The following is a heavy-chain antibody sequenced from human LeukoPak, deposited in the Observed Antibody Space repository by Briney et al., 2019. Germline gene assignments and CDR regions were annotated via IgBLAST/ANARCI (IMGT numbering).Heavy chain of an antibody. CDR1: GGTFINYA. D-gene: IGHD5-18*01. V-gene: IGHV1-69*06. J-gene: IGHJ4*02. CDR2: IIPIFGTA. CDR3: ARDLSGVTGYTYGRGIDY. Sequence: SVKVSCKASGGTFINYAISWVRQAPGQGLEWMGGIIPIFGTANYAQKFRGRVTITADKSTRTAYMELSSLRSEDTAVYYCARDLSGVTGYTYGRGIDYWGQGTLVTVSP.